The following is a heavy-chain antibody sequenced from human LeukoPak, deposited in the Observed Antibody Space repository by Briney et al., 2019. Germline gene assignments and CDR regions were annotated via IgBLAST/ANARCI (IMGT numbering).Heavy chain of an antibody. CDR1: GGSISSYY. Sequence: SETLSLTCTVSGGSISSYYWSWIRQPPGKGLEWIGYIYTSGSTNYNPSLKSRVTISVDTSKNQFSLKLSSVTAADTAVYYCARTYYDFRSGYYYYYYMDVWGKGTTVTVSS. CDR2: IYTSGST. V-gene: IGHV4-4*09. CDR3: ARTYYDFRSGYYYYYYMDV. D-gene: IGHD3-3*01. J-gene: IGHJ6*03.